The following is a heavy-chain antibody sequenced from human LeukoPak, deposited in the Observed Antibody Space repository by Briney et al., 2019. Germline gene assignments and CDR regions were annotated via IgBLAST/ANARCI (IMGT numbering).Heavy chain of an antibody. CDR3: AKDLRLRIAVAGTGGGY. D-gene: IGHD6-19*01. J-gene: IGHJ4*02. V-gene: IGHV3-23*01. Sequence: GGSLRLSCAASGFTFSSYAMSWVRQAPGKGLEWVSAISGSGGSTYYADSVKGRFTISRDNSRNTLYLQMNSLRAEDTAVYYCAKDLRLRIAVAGTGGGYWGQGTLVTVSS. CDR1: GFTFSSYA. CDR2: ISGSGGST.